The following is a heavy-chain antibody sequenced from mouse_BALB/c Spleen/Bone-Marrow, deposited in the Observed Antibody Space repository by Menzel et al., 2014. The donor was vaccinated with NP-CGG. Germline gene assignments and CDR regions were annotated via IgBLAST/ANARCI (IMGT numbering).Heavy chain of an antibody. D-gene: IGHD1-1*01. V-gene: IGHV1-37*01. Sequence: EVQLVESGPELVKPGASVKISCKASGCSFTGYFMNWVKQSHGKSLEWIGRINPYNGDAFYNQKFKGKATLTVDKSSSTAHMELLSLTSEDSAVYYCGRSGYYGSSYFDVWGAGTTVTVSS. CDR3: GRSGYYGSSYFDV. CDR1: GCSFTGYF. CDR2: INPYNGDA. J-gene: IGHJ1*01.